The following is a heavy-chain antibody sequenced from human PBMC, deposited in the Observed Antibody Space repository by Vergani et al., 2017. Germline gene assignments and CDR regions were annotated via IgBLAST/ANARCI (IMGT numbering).Heavy chain of an antibody. V-gene: IGHV4-61*02. CDR3: AREGYDFWSGYSAYYYYYMDA. CDR2: IYTSGST. D-gene: IGHD3-3*01. CDR1: GGSISSGSYY. Sequence: QVQLQESGPGLVKPSQTLSLTCTVSGGSISSGSYYWSWIRQPAGKGLEWIGRIYTSGSTNYNPSLKSRVTMSVDTSKNQFSLKLSSVTAADTAVYYCAREGYDFWSGYSAYYYYYMDAWGKGTTVTVSS. J-gene: IGHJ6*03.